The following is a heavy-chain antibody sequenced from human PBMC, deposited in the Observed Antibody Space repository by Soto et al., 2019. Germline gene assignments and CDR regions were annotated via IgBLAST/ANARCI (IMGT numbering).Heavy chain of an antibody. CDR1: GFTFGDYA. CDR3: TRDRPIAVAGPNYYYYYGMDV. CDR2: IRSKAYGGTT. J-gene: IGHJ6*02. D-gene: IGHD6-19*01. V-gene: IGHV3-49*04. Sequence: PGGSLRLSCTASGFTFGDYAMSWVRQAPGKGLEWVGFIRSKAYGGTTEYAASVKGRFTISRDDSKSIAYLQMNSLKTEDTAVYYCTRDRPIAVAGPNYYYYYGMDVWGQGTTVTVSS.